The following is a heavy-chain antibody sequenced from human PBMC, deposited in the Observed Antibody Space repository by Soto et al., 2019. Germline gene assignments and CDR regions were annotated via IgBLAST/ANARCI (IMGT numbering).Heavy chain of an antibody. Sequence: GGSLRLSCAASGFTFSIYAMSWVRQAPGKGLEWVSGIGGSGGSTYYADSVKGRFTIPRDNSKNTMYLQMNTLRAEDTAVYYCAKASYYGSTYAFDFWGLGTMVTVSS. CDR2: IGGSGGST. D-gene: IGHD3-22*01. J-gene: IGHJ3*01. V-gene: IGHV3-23*01. CDR3: AKASYYGSTYAFDF. CDR1: GFTFSIYA.